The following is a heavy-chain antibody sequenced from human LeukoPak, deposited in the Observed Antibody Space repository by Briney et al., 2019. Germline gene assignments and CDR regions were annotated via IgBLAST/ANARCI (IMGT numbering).Heavy chain of an antibody. V-gene: IGHV3-23*01. D-gene: IGHD5-18*01. CDR1: GFTLSSYA. J-gene: IGHJ4*02. CDR3: AKATVDTAINPDDY. Sequence: GGSLTLSCAAWGFTLSSYAMSGVGQAPGKGGEGVAAISGSGGSTSYADSVKGRFTISRYNSKNTLYLQMNSLRAEDTAVYYCAKATVDTAINPDDYWGQGTLVTVSS. CDR2: ISGSGGST.